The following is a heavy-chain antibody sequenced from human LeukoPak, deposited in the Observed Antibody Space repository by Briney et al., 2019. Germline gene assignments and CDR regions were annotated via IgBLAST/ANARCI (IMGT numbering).Heavy chain of an antibody. D-gene: IGHD3-3*01. CDR2: INPNSGGT. CDR3: ARTQYDFWSGSLPGY. V-gene: IGHV1-2*02. CDR1: GYTFTSYY. J-gene: IGHJ4*02. Sequence: ASVKVSCKASGYTFTSYYMHWVRQAPGQGLEWMGWINPNSGGTNYAQKFQGRVTMTRDTSISTAYMELSRLRSDDTAVYYCARTQYDFWSGSLPGYWGQGTLVTVSS.